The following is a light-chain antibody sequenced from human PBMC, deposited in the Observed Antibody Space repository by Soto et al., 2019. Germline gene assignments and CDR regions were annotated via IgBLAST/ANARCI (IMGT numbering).Light chain of an antibody. CDR3: QQYRGSPPRT. Sequence: EIVLTQSPGTLSLSPGERATLSCRASQSVSSNYLAWYQQKPGQAPRLLIYGASSRASGVPDRFSGSGSGTDFTLTISRLEPEDFAVYYFQQYRGSPPRTFGQGTKVEI. CDR2: GAS. J-gene: IGKJ1*01. V-gene: IGKV3-20*01. CDR1: QSVSSNY.